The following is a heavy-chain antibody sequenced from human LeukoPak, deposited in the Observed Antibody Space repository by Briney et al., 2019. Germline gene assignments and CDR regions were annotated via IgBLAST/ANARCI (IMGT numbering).Heavy chain of an antibody. D-gene: IGHD3-10*01. Sequence: GESLKISCKGSGYSFTSYWIGWVRQMPGKGLEWMGIIYPGDSDTRYSPSFQGQVTISADKSISTAYLQWSSLKASDTAMYYCARAPRYYYGSGSYYFVNWFDLWGQGTLVTVSS. V-gene: IGHV5-51*01. J-gene: IGHJ5*02. CDR1: GYSFTSYW. CDR2: IYPGDSDT. CDR3: ARAPRYYYGSGSYYFVNWFDL.